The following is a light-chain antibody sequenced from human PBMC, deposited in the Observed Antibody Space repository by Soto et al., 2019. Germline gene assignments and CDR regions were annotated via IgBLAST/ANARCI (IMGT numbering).Light chain of an antibody. CDR1: QSISSW. Sequence: DIQMTQSPSTLSASVGDRVTITCRASQSISSWLAWYQQKPGKAPKLLIYKASNLESGVPSRFSGSGSGTEFTLTSSSLQPDDFAIYYCQQYDTYTTFGQGTKVEIK. J-gene: IGKJ1*01. CDR2: KAS. V-gene: IGKV1-5*03. CDR3: QQYDTYTT.